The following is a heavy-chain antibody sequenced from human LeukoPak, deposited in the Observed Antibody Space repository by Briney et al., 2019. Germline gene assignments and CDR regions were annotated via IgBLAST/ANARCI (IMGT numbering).Heavy chain of an antibody. D-gene: IGHD4-23*01. V-gene: IGHV1-2*02. J-gene: IGHJ2*01. CDR2: INPNSGGT. CDR1: GYTFTGYY. Sequence: ASVPVSCKASGYTFTGYYMHWVRQAPGQGLEWMGWINPNSGGTNYAQKFQGRVTMTRDTSITTAYMELSRLSSDDTAVYYCARHPGKVTNDWYFDLWGRSTLHTVSS. CDR3: ARHPGKVTNDWYFDL.